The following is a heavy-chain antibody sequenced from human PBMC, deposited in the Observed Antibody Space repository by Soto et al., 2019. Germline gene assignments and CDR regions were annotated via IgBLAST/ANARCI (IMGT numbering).Heavy chain of an antibody. D-gene: IGHD1-1*01. V-gene: IGHV6-1*01. CDR3: ARDSAPGTTGTPYYYYGMDV. CDR1: GDSVSSNSAA. J-gene: IGHJ6*01. CDR2: TYYRSKWYN. Sequence: PSQTLSLTCAISGDSVSSNSAAWNWIRQSPSRGLEWLGRTYYRSKWYNDYAVSVKSRITINPDTSKNQFSLQLNSVTPEDTAVYYCARDSAPGTTGTPYYYYGMDVWGQGTTVTVSS.